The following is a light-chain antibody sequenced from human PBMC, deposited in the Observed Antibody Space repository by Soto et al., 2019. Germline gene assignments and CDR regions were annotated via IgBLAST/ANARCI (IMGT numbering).Light chain of an antibody. V-gene: IGKV3-20*01. CDR1: QSVSKY. Sequence: EIVLTQSPGTLSLSPGERATLSCRASQSVSKYLAWYQQKPGQAPRVLIYGASGRATGIPDRFSGSGSGTDFTLTISRLEPEDFAVYYCHQYGTSPWTLGQGTKVEIK. J-gene: IGKJ1*01. CDR3: HQYGTSPWT. CDR2: GAS.